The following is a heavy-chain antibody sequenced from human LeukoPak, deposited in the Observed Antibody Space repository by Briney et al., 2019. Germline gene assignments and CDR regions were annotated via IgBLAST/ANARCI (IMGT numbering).Heavy chain of an antibody. J-gene: IGHJ4*02. Sequence: GASVKVSCKASGFTFTGYFIHWVRQAPGQGLEWMGYINPHSGFTSTPQNFQGRVTMTTDTSISTAYMELSSLISDDTAIYYCVREGNELLSKNFDYWGQGTLVTVSS. CDR2: INPHSGFT. D-gene: IGHD2-21*02. CDR3: VREGNELLSKNFDY. CDR1: GFTFTGYF. V-gene: IGHV1-2*02.